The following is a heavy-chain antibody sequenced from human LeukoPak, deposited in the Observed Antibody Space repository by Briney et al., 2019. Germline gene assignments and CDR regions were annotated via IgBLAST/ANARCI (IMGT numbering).Heavy chain of an antibody. Sequence: ASVKVSCKASGGTFSSYAISWVRQAPGQGLEWMGGIIPIFGTANYAQKFQGRVTITADESTSKAYMELSSLRSEDTAVYYCARSEADIVATIVDYWGQGTLVTVSS. V-gene: IGHV1-69*01. CDR2: IIPIFGTA. CDR1: GGTFSSYA. D-gene: IGHD5-12*01. J-gene: IGHJ4*02. CDR3: ARSEADIVATIVDY.